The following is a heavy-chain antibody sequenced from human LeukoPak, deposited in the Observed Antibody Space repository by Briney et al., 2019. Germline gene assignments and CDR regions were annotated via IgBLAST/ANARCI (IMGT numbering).Heavy chain of an antibody. CDR1: GFTFSSYA. V-gene: IGHV3-33*08. Sequence: PGGSLRLSCAASGFTFSSYAMSWVRQAPGKGLEWVAVIWYDGSNKYYADSVKGRFTISRDNSKNTLYLQMNSLRAEDTAVYYCAREYQGPRLRFLEWSPRAFDIWGQGTMVTVSS. J-gene: IGHJ3*02. CDR2: IWYDGSNK. CDR3: AREYQGPRLRFLEWSPRAFDI. D-gene: IGHD3-3*01.